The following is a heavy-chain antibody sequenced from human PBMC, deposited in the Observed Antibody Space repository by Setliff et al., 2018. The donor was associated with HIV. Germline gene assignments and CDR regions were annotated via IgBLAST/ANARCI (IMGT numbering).Heavy chain of an antibody. CDR1: GGSISSGGYY. J-gene: IGHJ3*02. D-gene: IGHD3-22*01. CDR2: IHTSGST. Sequence: SETLSLTCTVSGGSISSGGYYWSWIRQPAGKGLEWIGHIHTSGSTRYNRSLKSRVTISVDTSKNHFSLRLTSVTVADTAVYYCASRDPAYYDNRAFDAFDIWGQGTLVTVSS. V-gene: IGHV4-61*09. CDR3: ASRDPAYYDNRAFDAFDI.